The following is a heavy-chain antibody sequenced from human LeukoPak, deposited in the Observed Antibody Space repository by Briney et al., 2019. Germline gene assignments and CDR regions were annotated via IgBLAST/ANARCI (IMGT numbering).Heavy chain of an antibody. CDR3: ARDLPYCSGGSCYHSN. CDR2: IYYAGST. D-gene: IGHD2-15*01. J-gene: IGHJ4*02. Sequence: SETLSLTCTVYGGSISSYYWSWIRQPPGKGLEWIGYIYYAGSTNYNPSLKSRVTISVDTSENQFSLKLSSVTAADTAVYYCARDLPYCSGGSCYHSNWGQGTLVTVSS. CDR1: GGSISSYY. V-gene: IGHV4-59*01.